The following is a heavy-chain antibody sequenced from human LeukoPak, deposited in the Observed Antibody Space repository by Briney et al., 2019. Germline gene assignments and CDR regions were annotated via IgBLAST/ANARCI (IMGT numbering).Heavy chain of an antibody. CDR3: ASVNGDSPCFDY. D-gene: IGHD4-17*01. CDR2: IRGSGGST. CDR1: GFTFSSYA. Sequence: GGSLRLACAGSGFTFSSYAMGWVRQAPGKGLEGVSAIRGSGGSTYYADSVKGRFNISRDNSKNSLYLQMNSLRAEDTAVYYCASVNGDSPCFDYSGQGTLVTVSS. V-gene: IGHV3-23*01. J-gene: IGHJ4*02.